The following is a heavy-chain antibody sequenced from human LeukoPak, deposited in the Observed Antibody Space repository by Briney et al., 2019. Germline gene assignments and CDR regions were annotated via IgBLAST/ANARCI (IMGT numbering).Heavy chain of an antibody. D-gene: IGHD4-17*01. J-gene: IGHJ4*02. Sequence: SETLSLTCTVSGGSISSNYWNWIRQPPGKGLEWIGYISYTGSTSYNPSLKSRVTISVDTSRNQFSLKLSSVTAADTAVYYCSRSDYGDYRPEFWGQGTLVTVSS. CDR2: ISYTGST. CDR3: SRSDYGDYRPEF. CDR1: GGSISSNY. V-gene: IGHV4-59*08.